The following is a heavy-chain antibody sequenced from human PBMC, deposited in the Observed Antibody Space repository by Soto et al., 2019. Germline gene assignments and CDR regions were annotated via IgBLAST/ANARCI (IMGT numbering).Heavy chain of an antibody. J-gene: IGHJ4*02. D-gene: IGHD3-10*01. V-gene: IGHV4-59*08. Sequence: QPQLQESGPGLVKPSETLSLTCTVSSAPITNYYWGWVRQAPRPGLEWIGFTHHCGYISYSPSLKSRVTMSVDPSKNQVSLKLTSVTAADTAVYYCGRLPNFINWFFDSWGQCVLVTVS. CDR1: SAPITNYY. CDR3: GRLPNFINWFFDS. CDR2: THHCGYI.